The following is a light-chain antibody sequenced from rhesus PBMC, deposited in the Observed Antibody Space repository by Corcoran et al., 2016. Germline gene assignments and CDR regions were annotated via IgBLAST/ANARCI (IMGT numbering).Light chain of an antibody. J-gene: IGKJ4*01. V-gene: IGKV1-74*01. CDR3: QRGCGTPLT. CDR2: KAY. Sequence: DIQMTQSPSSLFASVGYRVTITCRASENVNNYLNWYQQKPGKAPKLLIYKAYTLQSGVPSRFSGSGSGTAYTFTISSLQPEDVAACCCQRGCGTPLTFGGGTKVEFE. CDR1: ENVNNY.